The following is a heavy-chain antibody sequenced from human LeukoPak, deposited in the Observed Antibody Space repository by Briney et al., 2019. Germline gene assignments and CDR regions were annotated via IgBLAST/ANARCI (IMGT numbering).Heavy chain of an antibody. CDR2: ISGSGGTT. V-gene: IGHV3-23*01. J-gene: IGHJ4*02. CDR1: GFTFSSYA. Sequence: PGGSLRLSCAASGFTFSSYAMSWVRQAPGKGLEWVSVISGSGGTTYYADSVRGRFTISRDNSKNTLYLQMNSLRAEDTAVYYCAKGPFWSGYYFDYWGQGTLVTVSS. D-gene: IGHD3-3*01. CDR3: AKGPFWSGYYFDY.